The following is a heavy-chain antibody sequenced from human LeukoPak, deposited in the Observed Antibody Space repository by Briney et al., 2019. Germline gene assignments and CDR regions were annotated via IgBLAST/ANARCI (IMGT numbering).Heavy chain of an antibody. Sequence: PGRSLRLSCAASGFTFSSYWMRWVRQAPGKGLEWVANIRYDGSKEYYVDSVKGRFTISRDNAKNSLYLQMNSLRAEDTAVYYCARERLGQCSSTSCYYYGMDVWGQGTTVTVSS. D-gene: IGHD2-2*01. CDR3: ARERLGQCSSTSCYYYGMDV. CDR1: GFTFSSYW. J-gene: IGHJ6*02. V-gene: IGHV3-7*01. CDR2: IRYDGSKE.